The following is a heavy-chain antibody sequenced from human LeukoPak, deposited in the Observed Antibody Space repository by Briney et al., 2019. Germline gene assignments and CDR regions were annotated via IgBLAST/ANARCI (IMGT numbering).Heavy chain of an antibody. D-gene: IGHD2-2*01. Sequence: GASVKVSCKASGYTFTSYGISWVRQAPGQGLEWMGWISAYNGNTNYAQKLQGRVTMTTDTSTSTAYMELRSLRSDDTAVYYCARSSGYCSSTSCYGYNWFDPRGQGTLVTVSS. CDR3: ARSSGYCSSTSCYGYNWFDP. CDR2: ISAYNGNT. J-gene: IGHJ5*02. CDR1: GYTFTSYG. V-gene: IGHV1-18*01.